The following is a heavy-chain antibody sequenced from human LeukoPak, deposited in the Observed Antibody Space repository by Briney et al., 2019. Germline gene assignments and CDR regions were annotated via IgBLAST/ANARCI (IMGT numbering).Heavy chain of an antibody. CDR2: INHNGAT. Sequence: SETLSLTCAVYGGSFSDYYWSWIRQPPGKGLEWIGEINHNGATKYNPSLKSRVTISVDTSKNQFSLKLNSVTAADTAVYYCAKNNWFDPWGQGTLVTV. CDR3: AKNNWFDP. CDR1: GGSFSDYY. V-gene: IGHV4-34*01. J-gene: IGHJ5*02.